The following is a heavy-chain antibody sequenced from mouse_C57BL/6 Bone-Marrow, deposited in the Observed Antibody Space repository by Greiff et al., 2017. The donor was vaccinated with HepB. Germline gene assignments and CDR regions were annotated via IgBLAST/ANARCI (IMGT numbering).Heavy chain of an antibody. CDR1: GYTFTDYY. Sequence: VQLQQSGPVLVKPGASVKMSCKASGYTFTDYYMNWVKQSHGKSLEWIGVINPYNGGTSYNQKFKGKATLTVDKSSSTAYMELNSLTSEDSAVYYCARFHYGSTLFDYWGQGTTLTVSS. V-gene: IGHV1-19*01. CDR2: INPYNGGT. J-gene: IGHJ2*01. D-gene: IGHD1-1*01. CDR3: ARFHYGSTLFDY.